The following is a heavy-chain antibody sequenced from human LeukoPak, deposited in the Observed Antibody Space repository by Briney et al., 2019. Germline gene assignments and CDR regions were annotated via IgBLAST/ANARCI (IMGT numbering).Heavy chain of an antibody. CDR2: AHSSGST. CDR3: ARGLDDSSGYYYDY. V-gene: IGHV4-39*07. D-gene: IGHD3-22*01. Sequence: PSETLSLTCTVSGGSISSYYWGWIRQPPGKGLEWIGSAHSSGSTFYNPSLKSRVTISADRTNNQLSLKLSSVTAADTALYYCARGLDDSSGYYYDYWGQGTLATVSS. J-gene: IGHJ4*02. CDR1: GGSISSYY.